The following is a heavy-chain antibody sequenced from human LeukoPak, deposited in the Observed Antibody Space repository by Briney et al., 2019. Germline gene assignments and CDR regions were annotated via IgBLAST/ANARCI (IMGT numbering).Heavy chain of an antibody. D-gene: IGHD3-3*01. J-gene: IGHJ3*02. CDR2: IYHSGRT. Sequence: SETLSLTCGVPGYSISSGYYWGWIRQPPGKGLEWIGSIYHSGRTYYNPSLKSRVTISVDTFKNQFSLKLRSVTAADTALYYCARWDSGEWFHDAFDIWGQGTRVTVSS. CDR1: GYSISSGYY. V-gene: IGHV4-38-2*01. CDR3: ARWDSGEWFHDAFDI.